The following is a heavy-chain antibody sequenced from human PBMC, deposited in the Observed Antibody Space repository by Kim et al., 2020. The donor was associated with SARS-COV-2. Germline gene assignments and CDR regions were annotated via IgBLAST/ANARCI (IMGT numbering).Heavy chain of an antibody. J-gene: IGHJ3*02. CDR3: AKDMSYDFWSGYLDI. CDR1: GFTFDDYA. CDR2: ISGDGGST. V-gene: IGHV3-43*02. Sequence: GGSLRLSCAASGFTFDDYAMHWVRQAPGKGLEWVSLISGDGGSTYYADSVKGRFTISRDNSKNSLYLQMNSLRTEDTALYYCAKDMSYDFWSGYLDIWGQGTMVTVSS. D-gene: IGHD3-3*01.